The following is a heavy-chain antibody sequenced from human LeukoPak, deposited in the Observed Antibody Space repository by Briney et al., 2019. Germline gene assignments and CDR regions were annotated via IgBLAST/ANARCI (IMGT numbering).Heavy chain of an antibody. CDR3: AKGLDSSGFFGC. CDR1: GFTFDDYT. Sequence: GGSLRLSCAASGFTFDDYTMHWVRQAPGKGLEWVSLISWDGGSTYYADSVKGRFTISRDNSKNSLYLQMNSLRTEDTALYYCAKGLDSSGFFGCWGQGTLVTVSS. J-gene: IGHJ4*02. D-gene: IGHD3-22*01. V-gene: IGHV3-43*01. CDR2: ISWDGGST.